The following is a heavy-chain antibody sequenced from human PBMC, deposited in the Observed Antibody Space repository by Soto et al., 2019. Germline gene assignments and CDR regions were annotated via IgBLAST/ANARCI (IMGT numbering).Heavy chain of an antibody. CDR1: GYTSINYD. V-gene: IGHV1-8*02. CDR2: MNPGSGKT. CDR3: SGAESPDTAYFSLY. J-gene: IGHJ4*02. Sequence: GASVKVSCKASGYTSINYDISWVRQATGQGLEWMGWMNPGSGKTGYANKFQGRFTISRDTSNGIAYLQMNSLNIEDSAVYYCSGAESPDTAYFSLYWGQGTLVTVSS. D-gene: IGHD1-26*01.